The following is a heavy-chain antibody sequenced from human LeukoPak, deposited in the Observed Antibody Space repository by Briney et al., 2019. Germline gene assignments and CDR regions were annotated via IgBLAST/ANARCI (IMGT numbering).Heavy chain of an antibody. CDR2: ISYDGSNK. CDR1: GFTFSSYA. J-gene: IGHJ4*02. V-gene: IGHV3-30-3*01. CDR3: AKDRKVRGVSCFDY. Sequence: PGGSLRLSCAASGFTFSSYAMHWVRQAPGKGLEWVAVISYDGSNKYYADSVKGRFTISRDNSKNTLYLQMNSLSAEDTAVYYCAKDRKVRGVSCFDYWGQGTLVTVSS. D-gene: IGHD3-10*01.